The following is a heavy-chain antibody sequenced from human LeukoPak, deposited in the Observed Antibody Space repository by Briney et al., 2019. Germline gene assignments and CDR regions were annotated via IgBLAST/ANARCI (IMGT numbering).Heavy chain of an antibody. Sequence: SQTLSLTCAVSGGSISSGGYSWSWIRQPPGKGLEWIGYIYHSGSTYYNPSLKSRVTISVDRSKNQFSLKLSSVTAADTAVYYCARDPLSLRYIDYWGQGTLVTVSS. J-gene: IGHJ4*02. CDR1: GGSISSGGYS. CDR2: IYHSGST. D-gene: IGHD3-9*01. CDR3: ARDPLSLRYIDY. V-gene: IGHV4-30-2*01.